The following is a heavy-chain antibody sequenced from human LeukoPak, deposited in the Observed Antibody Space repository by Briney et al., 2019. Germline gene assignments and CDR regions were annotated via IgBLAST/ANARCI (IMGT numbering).Heavy chain of an antibody. Sequence: GGSLRLSCAASGFTFSSHWMTWVRQAPEKGLEWVANIKQDGSEKYYVDSVKGRFTISRDNAKNSLYLQMNSLRAEDTAVYYCARVDLEWLLVSWGQGTLVTVSS. CDR3: ARVDLEWLLVS. CDR1: GFTFSSHW. CDR2: IKQDGSEK. D-gene: IGHD3-3*01. J-gene: IGHJ5*02. V-gene: IGHV3-7*01.